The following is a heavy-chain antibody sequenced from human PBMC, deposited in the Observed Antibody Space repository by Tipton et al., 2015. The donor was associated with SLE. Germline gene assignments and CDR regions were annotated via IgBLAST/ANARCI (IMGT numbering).Heavy chain of an antibody. CDR2: INSDVSST. J-gene: IGHJ4*02. D-gene: IGHD4-17*01. V-gene: IGHV3-74*01. CDR3: AKDQWTTTVIDY. Sequence: SLRLSCAASGFTFSSYWMHWVRQAPGKGLVWVSRINSDVSSTSYADSVKGRFTISRDNAKNTLYLQMNSLRAEDTAVYYCAKDQWTTTVIDYWGQGTLVTVSS. CDR1: GFTFSSYW.